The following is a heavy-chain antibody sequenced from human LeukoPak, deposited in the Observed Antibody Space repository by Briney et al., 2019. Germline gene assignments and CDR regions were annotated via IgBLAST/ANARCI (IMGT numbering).Heavy chain of an antibody. CDR1: GFTFSSYG. CDR2: ISGSGGST. Sequence: PGGSLRLSCAASGFTFSSYGMSWVRQAPGKGLEWFSAISGSGGSTYYADSVKGRFTISRDNSKNTLYLQMNSLRAEDTAVYYCAKSSDGDPYYYMDAWGKGTTVTISS. D-gene: IGHD4-17*01. V-gene: IGHV3-23*01. J-gene: IGHJ6*03. CDR3: AKSSDGDPYYYMDA.